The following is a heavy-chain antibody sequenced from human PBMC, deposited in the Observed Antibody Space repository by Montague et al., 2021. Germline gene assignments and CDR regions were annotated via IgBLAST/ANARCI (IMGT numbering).Heavy chain of an antibody. CDR1: GFTFNNYF. Sequence: SLRLSCAASGFTFNNYFMSWFRQAPGKGLEWVSYIGTSSSFTRYADSVKGRFTISRDNVMNSLYLQMTAVRGEDTAVYYCARVGLTVAAGMIDYWGQGTLVTASS. V-gene: IGHV3-11*06. D-gene: IGHD6-13*01. J-gene: IGHJ4*02. CDR3: ARVGLTVAAGMIDY. CDR2: IGTSSSFT.